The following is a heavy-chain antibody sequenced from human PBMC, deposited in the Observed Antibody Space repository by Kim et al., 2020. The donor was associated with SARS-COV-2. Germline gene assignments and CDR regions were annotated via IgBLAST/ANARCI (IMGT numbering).Heavy chain of an antibody. CDR2: IYYSGST. D-gene: IGHD6-25*01. V-gene: IGHV4-39*01. CDR1: GGSISSSSYY. CDR3: PGSWGMAAADSNWFDP. Sequence: SETLSLTCTVSGGSISSSSYYWGWIRQPPGNGLEWSGSIYYSGSTYYDPSLNSRVTISVNTSKNQYSLKLSSVTAADTAVDYCPGSWGMAAADSNWFDPW. J-gene: IGHJ5*02.